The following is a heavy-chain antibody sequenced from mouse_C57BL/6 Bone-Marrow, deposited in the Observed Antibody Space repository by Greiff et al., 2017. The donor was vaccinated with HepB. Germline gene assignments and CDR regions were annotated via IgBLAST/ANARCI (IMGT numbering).Heavy chain of an antibody. V-gene: IGHV1-19*01. CDR2: INPYNGGT. J-gene: IGHJ3*01. CDR1: GYTFTDYY. CDR3: ARDGNYGAY. D-gene: IGHD2-1*01. Sequence: EVQLVESGPVLVKPGASVKMSCKASGYTFTDYYMNWVKQSHGKSLEWIGVINPYNGGTSYNQKFKGKATLTVDKSSSTAYMELNSLTSEDSAVYYCARDGNYGAYWGQGTLVTVSA.